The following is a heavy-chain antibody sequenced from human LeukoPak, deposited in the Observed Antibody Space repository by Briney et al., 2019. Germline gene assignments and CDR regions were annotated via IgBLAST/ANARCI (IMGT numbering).Heavy chain of an antibody. J-gene: IGHJ4*02. CDR3: ARRSVYCSSTSCYFDY. CDR1: GGSVSSGGYY. V-gene: IGHV4-61*08. D-gene: IGHD2-2*01. CDR2: IYYSGST. Sequence: PSETLSLTCTVSGGSVSSGGYYWSWIRQPPGKGLEWIGYIYYSGSTNYNPSLKSRVTISVDTSKNQFSLKLSSVTAADTAVYYCARRSVYCSSTSCYFDYWGQGTLVTVSS.